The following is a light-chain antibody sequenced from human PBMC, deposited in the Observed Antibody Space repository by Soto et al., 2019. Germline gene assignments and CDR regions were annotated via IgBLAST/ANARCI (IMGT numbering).Light chain of an antibody. CDR1: QGISNE. V-gene: IGKV1-17*01. Sequence: DIQMTQSPSSLSASVGDRVTITCRASQGISNELGWYQQRPGKAPKVLIYGASNLQSGVPSRFSGSGSGTDFTLTISGLQPDDFTTYYCQQYTSYSRAFGQGTKVDIK. CDR3: QQYTSYSRA. J-gene: IGKJ1*01. CDR2: GAS.